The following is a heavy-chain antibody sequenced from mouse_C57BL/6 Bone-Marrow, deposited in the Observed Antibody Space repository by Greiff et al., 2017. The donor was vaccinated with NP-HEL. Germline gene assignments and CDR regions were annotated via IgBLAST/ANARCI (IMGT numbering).Heavy chain of an antibody. D-gene: IGHD2-4*01. V-gene: IGHV5-16*01. CDR1: GFTFSDYY. CDR2: INYDGSST. CDR3: AREGGLRRRTYAMDY. Sequence: EVKLLESEGGLVQPGSSMKLSCTTSGFTFSDYYMAWVRQVPEKGLDWVANINYDGSSTNYLDSLKSRSIISRDNAKNTPYLQVSSLKSEDTATYYGAREGGLRRRTYAMDYWGQRTSVTVSS. J-gene: IGHJ4*01.